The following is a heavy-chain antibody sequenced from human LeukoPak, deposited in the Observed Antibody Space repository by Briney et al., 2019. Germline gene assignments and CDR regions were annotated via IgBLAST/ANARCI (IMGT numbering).Heavy chain of an antibody. Sequence: GGSLRLSCAASGFTFSDYYMSWSRQAPGKGLEWVSYISGSGGIIYYADSVKGRLTISRDNAKNSLYLQMNSLRAEDTAVYYCARDRKVGGGGSDYWGQGTLVTVS. CDR3: ARDRKVGGGGSDY. J-gene: IGHJ4*02. CDR2: ISGSGGII. D-gene: IGHD3-16*01. V-gene: IGHV3-11*01. CDR1: GFTFSDYY.